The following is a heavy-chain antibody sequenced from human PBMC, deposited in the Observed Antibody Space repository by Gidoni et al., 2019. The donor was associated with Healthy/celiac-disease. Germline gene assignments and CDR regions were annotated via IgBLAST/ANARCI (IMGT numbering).Heavy chain of an antibody. CDR2: IYYSGST. V-gene: IGHV4-59*01. D-gene: IGHD1-26*01. CDR1: GCSISSYY. Sequence: QVQLQESGPGLVKPSETLSLPCTVSGCSISSYYWSWIRQPPGKGLEWIGYIYYSGSTNYNPSLKSRVTISVDTSKNQFSLKLSSVTAADTAVYYCARRLVGATAFDIWGQGTMVTVFS. J-gene: IGHJ3*02. CDR3: ARRLVGATAFDI.